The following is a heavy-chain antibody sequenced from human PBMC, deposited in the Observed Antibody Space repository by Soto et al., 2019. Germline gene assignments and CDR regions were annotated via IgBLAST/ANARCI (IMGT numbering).Heavy chain of an antibody. CDR3: ARSYCGGSTCYGPSGVGV. CDR1: GFTFSSYD. Sequence: QVQLVESGGGVVQPGRSLRLSCAASGFTFSSYDMHWVRQAPGKGLEWVAIISSDGSNKYYADSVKGRFTISRDNSKNTLFLEIPGLSPEYTAVYYGARSYCGGSTCYGPSGVGVWGQGTTVTVSS. D-gene: IGHD2-21*01. CDR2: ISSDGSNK. J-gene: IGHJ6*02. V-gene: IGHV3-30-3*01.